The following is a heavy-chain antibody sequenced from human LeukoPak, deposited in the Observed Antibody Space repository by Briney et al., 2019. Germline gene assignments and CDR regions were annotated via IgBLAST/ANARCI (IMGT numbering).Heavy chain of an antibody. CDR3: ARDPTTYYYDSSGYYSDAFDI. J-gene: IGHJ3*02. CDR2: ISYDGSNK. Sequence: GGSLRLSCAASGFTFSSYGMHWVRQAPGKGLAWVAVISYDGSNKYYADSVKGRFTISRDNSKNTLYLQMNGLRAEDTAVYYCARDPTTYYYDSSGYYSDAFDIWGQGTMVTVSS. D-gene: IGHD3-22*01. CDR1: GFTFSSYG. V-gene: IGHV3-30*03.